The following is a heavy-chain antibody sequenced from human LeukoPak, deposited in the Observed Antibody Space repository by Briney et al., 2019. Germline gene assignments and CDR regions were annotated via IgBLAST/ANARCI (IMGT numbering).Heavy chain of an antibody. V-gene: IGHV3-23*01. CDR1: GFTFSSYA. Sequence: GGSLRLSCAASGFTFSSYAMSWVRQAPGKGLEWVSAISGSGGSTYYADSVKGRFTISRDNSKSTLYLQMNSLRAEDTAVYYCAKSSSYYGSGSYYPSPFDYWGQGTLVTVSS. CDR2: ISGSGGST. J-gene: IGHJ4*02. CDR3: AKSSSYYGSGSYYPSPFDY. D-gene: IGHD3-10*01.